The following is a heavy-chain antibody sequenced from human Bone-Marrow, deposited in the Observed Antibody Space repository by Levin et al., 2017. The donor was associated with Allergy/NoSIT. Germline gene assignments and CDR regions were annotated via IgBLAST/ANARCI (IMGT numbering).Heavy chain of an antibody. CDR1: GFTFRSYE. D-gene: IGHD4-17*01. CDR3: ARAPYGDFDPI. CDR2: ISSGGDTI. J-gene: IGHJ4*02. Sequence: PTGGSLRLSCVASGFTFRSYEMNWVRQAPGQGLEWVSYISSGGDTIYYAGSVRGRFTISRDNAKNSLYLQMNSLRVEDTAIYYCARAPYGDFDPIWGQGTLVSVSS. V-gene: IGHV3-48*03.